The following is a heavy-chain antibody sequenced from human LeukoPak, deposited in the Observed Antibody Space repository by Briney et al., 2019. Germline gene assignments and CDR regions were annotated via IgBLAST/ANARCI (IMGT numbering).Heavy chain of an antibody. V-gene: IGHV3-30*02. Sequence: GGSLRLSCAASGFTFSRYGMHWVRQAPGKGLEWVSFTRFDGKNKYYADSVKGRFTISKDSSKNTLDLQMNSLRTEDTAVYYCARDGVKYFDWLLSYYYYYYMDVWGKGTTVTISS. CDR2: TRFDGKNK. J-gene: IGHJ6*03. CDR1: GFTFSRYG. CDR3: ARDGVKYFDWLLSYYYYYYMDV. D-gene: IGHD3-9*01.